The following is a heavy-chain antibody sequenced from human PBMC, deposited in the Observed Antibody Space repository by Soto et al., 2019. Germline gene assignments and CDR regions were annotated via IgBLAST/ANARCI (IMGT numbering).Heavy chain of an antibody. V-gene: IGHV3-11*01. CDR2: ISSTGSTP. CDR1: GFTFSDSY. D-gene: IGHD6-6*01. J-gene: IGHJ5*02. Sequence: GSLRLSCAASGFTFSDSYMAWIRQAPGKGLEEIATISSTGSTPYYADSVKGRFTISRDNAQNSLYLEMNNLRAEDTAVYYCARGQQLVANWLDPWGQGILVTVSS. CDR3: ARGQQLVANWLDP.